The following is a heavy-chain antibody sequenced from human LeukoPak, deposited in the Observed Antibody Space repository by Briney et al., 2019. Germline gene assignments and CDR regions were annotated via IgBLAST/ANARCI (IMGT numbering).Heavy chain of an antibody. CDR2: INPSSGGT. V-gene: IGHV1-2*02. J-gene: IGHJ4*02. Sequence: ASVKVSCKASGYTFTGYYMHWVRQAPGQGLEWMGWINPSSGGTNYAQKFQGRVTVTRVTSINTAYMELTRLTSDDTAVYYCASVYSGYDLAQLDYWGQGALVTVSS. CDR3: ASVYSGYDLAQLDY. CDR1: GYTFTGYY. D-gene: IGHD5-12*01.